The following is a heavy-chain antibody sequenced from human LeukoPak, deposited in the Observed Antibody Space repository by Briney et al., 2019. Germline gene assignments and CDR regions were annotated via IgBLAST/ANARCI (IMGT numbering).Heavy chain of an antibody. D-gene: IGHD5-18*01. V-gene: IGHV3-21*01. CDR3: ARDTEDTAMG. CDR1: GFTFSSYS. CDR2: ISSSSSYI. J-gene: IGHJ4*02. Sequence: GGSPRLSXAASGFTFSSYSMNWVRQAPGKGLEWVSSISSSSSYIYYADSVKGRFTISRDNAKNSLYLQMNSLRAEDTAVYYCARDTEDTAMGWGPGTLVTVSS.